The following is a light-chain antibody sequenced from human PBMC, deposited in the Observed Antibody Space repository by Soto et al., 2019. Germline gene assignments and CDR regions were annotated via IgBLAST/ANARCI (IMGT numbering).Light chain of an antibody. J-gene: IGKJ4*01. CDR3: QQYYITPLT. CDR1: QSVLYDSNNKNY. Sequence: DIVMTQSPDSLAASLGERATINCKSSQSVLYDSNNKNYLSWYQLKPRQPPKLLISWASTRESGVPDRFSGSWSGTDFTLTISSLQAEDVAIYYCQQYYITPLTFGGGTKVEIK. V-gene: IGKV4-1*01. CDR2: WAS.